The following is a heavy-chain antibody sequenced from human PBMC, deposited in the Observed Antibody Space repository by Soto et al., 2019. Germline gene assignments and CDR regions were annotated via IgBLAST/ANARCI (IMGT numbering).Heavy chain of an antibody. J-gene: IGHJ6*02. CDR1: VDTVSTNTTA. V-gene: IGHV6-1*01. CDR3: ARDWGYDPDPTYYYGMDV. Sequence: PSRTLSLTSAISVDTVSTNTTAWNLIRQSPWRGLEWLGRIYYKSRWYNDYSESLKSRIAIIPDTFRNQFSLQLNSVIPEDTAVYYCARDWGYDPDPTYYYGMDVWGQGTKVTVSS. CDR2: IYYKSRWYN. D-gene: IGHD5-12*01.